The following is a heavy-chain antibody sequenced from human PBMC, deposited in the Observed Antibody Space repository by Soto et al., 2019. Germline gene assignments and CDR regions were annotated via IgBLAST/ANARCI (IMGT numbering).Heavy chain of an antibody. Sequence: PSETLSLTCAVSGYSINSDYYGGCIRQPPGKGLEWIGSVDHSGRTYYSPSLRSRLTIFIDTSKNQFSLRLTSVTAADTAMYFCAKKGYYPSGKINLFDSWGPGTLVTVSS. J-gene: IGHJ4*02. D-gene: IGHD3-10*01. V-gene: IGHV4-38-2*01. CDR3: AKKGYYPSGKINLFDS. CDR2: VDHSGRT. CDR1: GYSINSDYY.